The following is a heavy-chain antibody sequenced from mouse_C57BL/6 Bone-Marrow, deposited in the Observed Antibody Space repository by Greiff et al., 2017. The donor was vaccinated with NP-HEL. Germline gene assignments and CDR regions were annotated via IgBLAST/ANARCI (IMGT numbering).Heavy chain of an antibody. CDR2: ISSGGSYT. Sequence: EVKLVQSGGDLVKPGGSLKLSCAASGFSFSSYGMSWVRQTPDKRLEWVATISSGGSYTYYPDSVKGRFTISRDNAKNTLYLHMSSLKSEDTAMDYCERLGSSFAYWGQGTLVTVSA. V-gene: IGHV5-6*01. D-gene: IGHD1-1*01. J-gene: IGHJ3*01. CDR1: GFSFSSYG. CDR3: ERLGSSFAY.